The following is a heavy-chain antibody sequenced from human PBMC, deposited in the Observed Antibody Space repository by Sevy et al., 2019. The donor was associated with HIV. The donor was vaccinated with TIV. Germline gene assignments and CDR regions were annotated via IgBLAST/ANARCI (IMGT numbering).Heavy chain of an antibody. V-gene: IGHV3-64D*06. CDR3: VKDRRTYFDFWSGYTFHY. Sequence: GGSLRLSCSASGFNFSDYSIHWVRQTPGKGLEYFSGISKNGGSKYYADSVRGRFTISRDNSKNTVYLQMSSLRSEDTAIYYCVKDRRTYFDFWSGYTFHYWGQRALVTDSS. J-gene: IGHJ4*02. CDR1: GFNFSDYS. D-gene: IGHD3-3*01. CDR2: ISKNGGSK.